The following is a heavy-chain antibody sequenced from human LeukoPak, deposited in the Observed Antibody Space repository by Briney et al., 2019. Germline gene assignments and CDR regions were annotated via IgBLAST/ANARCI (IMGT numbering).Heavy chain of an antibody. J-gene: IGHJ4*02. V-gene: IGHV3-11*01. Sequence: GALRLSCRGSGVTFEDYYLSWIRQAPGKGLEWISYVSSTGGDKFYADPVKGRFTISRDNARNSVYMEMNDLMAEDTAFYCCARGENGSFDYLGQGTLVIVSS. CDR1: GVTFEDYY. CDR2: VSSTGGDK. CDR3: ARGENGSFDY. D-gene: IGHD3-10*01.